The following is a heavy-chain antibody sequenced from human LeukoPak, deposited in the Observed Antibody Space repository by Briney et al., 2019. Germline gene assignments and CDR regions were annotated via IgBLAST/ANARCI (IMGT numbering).Heavy chain of an antibody. CDR2: INPNRGGT. J-gene: IGHJ4*02. CDR3: ARGFGGVIDVIDY. V-gene: IGHV1-2*02. D-gene: IGHD3-16*02. Sequence: ASVKVSCKASGYTFTGYYMHWVRQAPGQGVEWMGWINPNRGGTNYAQKFQGRVTMTRGTSISTAYMELSRLRSDDTAVYYCARGFGGVIDVIDYWGQGTLVTVSS. CDR1: GYTFTGYY.